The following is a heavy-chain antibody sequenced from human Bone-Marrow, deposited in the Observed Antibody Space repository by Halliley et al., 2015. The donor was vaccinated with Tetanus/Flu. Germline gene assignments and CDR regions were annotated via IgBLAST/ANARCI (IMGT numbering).Heavy chain of an antibody. V-gene: IGHV4-59*01. Sequence: EWIGYGYHAGRTDYNPSLKSRVTISLDTSKRQFSLKLNSVTAADTAVYYCARDDTVGTLDFWGQGTLVTVSS. D-gene: IGHD1-26*01. CDR3: ARDDTVGTLDF. CDR2: GYHAGRT. J-gene: IGHJ4*02.